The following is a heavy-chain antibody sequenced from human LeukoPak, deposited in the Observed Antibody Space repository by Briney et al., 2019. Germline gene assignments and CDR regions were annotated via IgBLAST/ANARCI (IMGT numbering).Heavy chain of an antibody. CDR1: GFTFSNFA. D-gene: IGHD5-18*01. CDR3: AKRIQSAMATGY. J-gene: IGHJ4*02. CDR2: ISGSGGSV. V-gene: IGHV3-23*01. Sequence: GGSLRLSCAASGFTFSNFAMSWVRQAPGKGLEWVSAISGSGGSVYYADSVKGRFTISRDNSKNTLYLQMNSLRAEDTAVYYCAKRIQSAMATGYWGQGTLVTVSS.